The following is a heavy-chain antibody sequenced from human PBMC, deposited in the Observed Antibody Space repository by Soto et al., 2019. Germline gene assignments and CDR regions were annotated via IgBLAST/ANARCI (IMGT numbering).Heavy chain of an antibody. J-gene: IGHJ6*02. V-gene: IGHV3-23*01. Sequence: EVQLLESGGGLFQPGGSLRLSCAAPGFTFSSYAMGWFRQLQGKGLEWVSAISGSGGSTHYADSVKGRFTISRDNSKNTLYLQMNSLRAEDTAVYYCARDYYGVDVWGQGTTVTVSS. CDR1: GFTFSSYA. CDR3: ARDYYGVDV. CDR2: ISGSGGST.